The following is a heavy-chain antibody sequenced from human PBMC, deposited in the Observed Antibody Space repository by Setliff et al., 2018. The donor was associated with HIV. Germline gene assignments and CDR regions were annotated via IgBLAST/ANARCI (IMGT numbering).Heavy chain of an antibody. D-gene: IGHD6-6*01. J-gene: IGHJ4*02. CDR3: ARDHVTRQLVPSLYY. CDR2: ITSSSGYM. V-gene: IGHV3-21*01. CDR1: GFTFSSYN. Sequence: GSLRLSCAASGFTFSSYNMNWVRQAPGKGLEWVSSITSSSGYMYYADSVKGRFTISRDNAKNSLYLQMNSLTAEDTAVYYCARDHVTRQLVPSLYYGGQGTLVTVSS.